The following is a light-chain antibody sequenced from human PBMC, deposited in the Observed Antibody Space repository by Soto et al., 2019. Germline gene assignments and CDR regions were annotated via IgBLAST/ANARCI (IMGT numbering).Light chain of an antibody. CDR1: QGIRNY. Sequence: DIQMTQSPTSLSASVGDRVTITCRASQGIRNYVAWYQQIPGKAPKLLIYAASTLPSGVPSRFRGSGSGTDFTLTINGLQPEDVATYSCQNYSSVPVFGPGTKVEIK. V-gene: IGKV1-27*01. J-gene: IGKJ3*01. CDR2: AAS. CDR3: QNYSSVPV.